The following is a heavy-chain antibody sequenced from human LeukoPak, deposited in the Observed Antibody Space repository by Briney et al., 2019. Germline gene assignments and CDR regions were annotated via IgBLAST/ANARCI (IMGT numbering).Heavy chain of an antibody. CDR3: ARDLQYYSSTSCYFGENYYYYYGMDV. D-gene: IGHD2-2*01. CDR1: GYTFTSYY. Sequence: ASVKVSCKASGYTFTSYYMHWVRQAPGQGLEWMGIINPSGGSTSYAQKFQGRVTMTRDTSTSTVYMELSSLRSEDTAVYYCARDLQYYSSTSCYFGENYYYYYGMDVWGQGTTVNVS. CDR2: INPSGGST. V-gene: IGHV1-46*01. J-gene: IGHJ6*02.